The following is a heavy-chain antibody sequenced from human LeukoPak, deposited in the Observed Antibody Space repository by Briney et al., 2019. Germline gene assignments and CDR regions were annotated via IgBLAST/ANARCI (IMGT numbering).Heavy chain of an antibody. CDR2: ISYDGSNK. D-gene: IGHD4-23*01. Sequence: GGSLGLSCAASGFTFSSYAMHWVRQAPGKGLEWVAVISYDGSNKYYADSVKGRFTISRDNSKNTLYLQMNSLRAEDTAVYYCARERYGGDYWGQGTLVTVSS. CDR3: ARERYGGDY. CDR1: GFTFSSYA. J-gene: IGHJ4*02. V-gene: IGHV3-30-3*01.